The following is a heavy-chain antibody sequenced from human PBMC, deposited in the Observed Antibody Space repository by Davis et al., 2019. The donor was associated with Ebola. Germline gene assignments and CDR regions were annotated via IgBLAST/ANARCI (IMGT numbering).Heavy chain of an antibody. CDR2: LGLSADT. CDR3: VKDTSNIWFDI. V-gene: IGHV3-23*01. CDR1: GFIFSTYV. D-gene: IGHD1-26*01. Sequence: PGGSLRLSCSASGFIFSTYVMSWVRRAPGKGLEWVSTLGLSADTYYADSVKGRFTISRDNSKNTLHLQMNSLRVEDTAIYYCVKDTSNIWFDIWGQGTNVTVSS. J-gene: IGHJ3*02.